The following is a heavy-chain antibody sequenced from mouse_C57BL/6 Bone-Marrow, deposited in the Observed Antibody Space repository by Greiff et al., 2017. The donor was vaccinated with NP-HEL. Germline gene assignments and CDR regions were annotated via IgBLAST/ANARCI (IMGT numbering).Heavy chain of an antibody. Sequence: QVQLKQSGAELVRPGSSVKLSCKASGYTFTSYWMHWVKQRPIQGLEWIGNIDPSDSETHYNQKFKDKATLTVDKSSSTAYMQLSSLTSEDSAVYYCARGWLLGVDYWGQGTTLTVSS. V-gene: IGHV1-52*01. CDR1: GYTFTSYW. D-gene: IGHD2-3*01. J-gene: IGHJ2*01. CDR2: IDPSDSET. CDR3: ARGWLLGVDY.